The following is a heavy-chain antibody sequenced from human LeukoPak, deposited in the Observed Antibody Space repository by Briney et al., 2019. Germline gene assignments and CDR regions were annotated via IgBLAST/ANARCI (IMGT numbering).Heavy chain of an antibody. V-gene: IGHV3-7*04. Sequence: GGSLRLSCVASGFPFSSYWTTWVRQAPGKGLEWVANIKQDGSKKSYVDSVKGRFTISRDNAKNSLYLQMNSLRAEDTAIYYCTRVGYIDEGIDYWGQGTLVTVSS. J-gene: IGHJ4*02. D-gene: IGHD5-24*01. CDR3: TRVGYIDEGIDY. CDR1: GFPFSSYW. CDR2: IKQDGSKK.